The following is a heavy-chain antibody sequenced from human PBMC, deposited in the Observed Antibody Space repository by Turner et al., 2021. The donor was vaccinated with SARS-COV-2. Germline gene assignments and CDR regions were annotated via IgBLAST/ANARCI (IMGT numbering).Heavy chain of an antibody. CDR2: ISSRISYI. CDR1: GFTFSSYS. CDR3: ARDFDDFWSGYYGRAFDI. Sequence: EVQLVESGGGLVQPGGSLRLPCAASGFTFSSYSMNWVRQAPGKGLEWVSSISSRISYIYYADSVKGRFTISRDNAKNSLFLQMNSLRAEDTAVYYCARDFDDFWSGYYGRAFDIWGQGTMVTVSS. V-gene: IGHV3-21*01. J-gene: IGHJ3*02. D-gene: IGHD3-3*01.